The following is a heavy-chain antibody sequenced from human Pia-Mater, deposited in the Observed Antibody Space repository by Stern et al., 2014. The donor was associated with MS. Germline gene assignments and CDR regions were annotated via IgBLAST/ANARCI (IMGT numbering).Heavy chain of an antibody. CDR2: INSVGSST. J-gene: IGHJ5*02. V-gene: IGHV3-74*01. CDR3: ARDPSYCGGDCYANWFDP. CDR1: GFTFSSYW. Sequence: VQLVESGGGLVQPGGSLRLSCAASGFTFSSYWMHWGRQAPGKGLVWVSRINSVGSSTSYADSVKGRFTISRDNAKNTLYLQMNSLRAEDTAVYYCARDPSYCGGDCYANWFDPWGQGTLVTVSS. D-gene: IGHD2-21*02.